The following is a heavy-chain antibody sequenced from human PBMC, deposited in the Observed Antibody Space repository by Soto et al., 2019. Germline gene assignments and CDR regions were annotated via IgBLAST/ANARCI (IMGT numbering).Heavy chain of an antibody. CDR2: IYYSGST. V-gene: IGHV4-30-4*01. CDR1: GGSISSGDYY. Sequence: PSETLSLTCTVSGGSISSGDYYWSWIRQPPGKGLEWIGYIYYSGSTYYNPSLKSRVTISVDTSKNQFSLKLSSVTAADTAVYYCARGAYYYDSSGLSYWGQGTLVTVSS. J-gene: IGHJ4*02. D-gene: IGHD3-22*01. CDR3: ARGAYYYDSSGLSY.